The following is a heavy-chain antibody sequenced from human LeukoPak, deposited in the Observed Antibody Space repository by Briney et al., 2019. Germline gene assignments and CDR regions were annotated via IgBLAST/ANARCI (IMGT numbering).Heavy chain of an antibody. CDR2: ISSSGSTI. J-gene: IGHJ4*02. CDR1: GFTFSSYE. Sequence: GSLRLSCAASGFTFSSYEMNWVRQAPGKGLEWVSYISSSGSTIYHADSVKGRFTISRDNAKNSVYLQINSLRAEDTAVYYCASSVRIEARPIDYWGQGTLVTVSS. V-gene: IGHV3-48*03. D-gene: IGHD6-6*01. CDR3: ASSVRIEARPIDY.